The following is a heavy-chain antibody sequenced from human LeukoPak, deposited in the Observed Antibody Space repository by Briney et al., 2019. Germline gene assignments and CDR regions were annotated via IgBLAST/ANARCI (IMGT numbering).Heavy chain of an antibody. CDR3: ARDGVAGGFDY. D-gene: IGHD6-19*01. J-gene: IGHJ4*02. Sequence: NPGGSLRLSCAASGFTFGRHWMSWVRQAPGKGLEWVAHIKQGGSETTNVDSVKGRFTISRDDARNLLFLQMNSLRAEDTAMYQCARDGVAGGFDYWGQGILVTVSS. CDR1: GFTFGRHW. CDR2: IKQGGSET. V-gene: IGHV3-7*01.